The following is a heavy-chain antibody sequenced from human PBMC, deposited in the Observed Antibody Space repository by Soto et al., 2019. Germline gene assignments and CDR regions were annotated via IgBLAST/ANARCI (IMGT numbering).Heavy chain of an antibody. J-gene: IGHJ6*02. CDR2: IYYSGST. CDR1: GGSISSYY. CDR3: ARLDYGGNYYYGMDV. Sequence: QVQLQESGPGLVKPSETLSLTCTVSGGSISSYYWSWIRQPPGKGLEWIGYIYYSGSTNYNPSLKSRVPISVDTSKNQFSLKLSSVTAADTAVYYCARLDYGGNYYYGMDVWGQGTTVTVSS. V-gene: IGHV4-59*01. D-gene: IGHD4-17*01.